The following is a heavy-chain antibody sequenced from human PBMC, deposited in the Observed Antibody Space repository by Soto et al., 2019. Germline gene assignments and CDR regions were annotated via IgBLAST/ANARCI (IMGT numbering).Heavy chain of an antibody. J-gene: IGHJ3*02. CDR2: IIPIFGTA. CDR1: GDTFSSYA. V-gene: IGHV1-69*13. CDR3: ARAHFSMIGVVHDAFEI. D-gene: IGHD3-22*01. Sequence: SVKVSCKPSGDTFSSYASSWVRQAPGQGLEWMGGIIPIFGTATYAQKFQGRVTITADESTSTAYMELSSLRSEDTAVYYCARAHFSMIGVVHDAFEIWGQGTMGTVSS.